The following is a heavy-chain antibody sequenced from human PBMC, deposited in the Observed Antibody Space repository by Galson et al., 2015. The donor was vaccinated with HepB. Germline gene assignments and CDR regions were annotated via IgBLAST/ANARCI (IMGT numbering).Heavy chain of an antibody. CDR2: INEDGSST. V-gene: IGHV3-74*01. D-gene: IGHD3-16*01. Sequence: SLRLSCAASGFSIRNNWMHWVRQVPGKGLVWVSSINEDGSSTNCADSVKGRFTISKDNAKNTLHLQMNNLRAEDTAVYYCSRDTFGPYDYWGQGTLVTGSS. CDR3: SRDTFGPYDY. CDR1: GFSIRNNW. J-gene: IGHJ4*02.